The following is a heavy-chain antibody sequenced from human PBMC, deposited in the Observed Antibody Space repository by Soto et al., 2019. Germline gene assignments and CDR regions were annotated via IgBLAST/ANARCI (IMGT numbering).Heavy chain of an antibody. CDR3: VSSWIELAGKHQKLFDQ. D-gene: IGHD6-19*01. V-gene: IGHV3-30-3*01. CDR1: GFILSNYN. Sequence: QVQMVESGGGVVQPGRSLRLSCAASGFILSNYNMHWVRQPPGKGLEWVADISYDGSNKNYVDSVKGRFTISRDKSKNTLYLQMDSLRAEETSLYYYVSSWIELAGKHQKLFDQWGQGTLVSVSS. J-gene: IGHJ4*02. CDR2: ISYDGSNK.